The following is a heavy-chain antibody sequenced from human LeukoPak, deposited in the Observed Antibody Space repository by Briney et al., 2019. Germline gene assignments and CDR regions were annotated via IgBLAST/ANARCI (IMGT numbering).Heavy chain of an antibody. CDR2: IYHNGST. Sequence: KPSETLSLTCAVSGGSISSSIWWSWVRQPPGKGLEWIGEIYHNGSTNYNPSLKSRVTISVDKSKNQFSLKMRSVTAADTAVYYCARDFRSHYDILTGYYTRGNWFDPWGQGTLVTVSS. CDR3: ARDFRSHYDILTGYYTRGNWFDP. J-gene: IGHJ5*02. V-gene: IGHV4-4*02. D-gene: IGHD3-9*01. CDR1: GGSISSSIW.